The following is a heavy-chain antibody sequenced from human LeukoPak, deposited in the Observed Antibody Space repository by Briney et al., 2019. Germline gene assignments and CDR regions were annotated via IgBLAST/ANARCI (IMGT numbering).Heavy chain of an antibody. V-gene: IGHV4-39*07. CDR3: ARGTYMVRGVKNFDY. CDR1: GGSISSSSYY. CDR2: IYYSGST. J-gene: IGHJ4*02. Sequence: SETLSLTCTVSGGSISSSSYYWGWIRQPPGKGLEWIGSIYYSGSTYYNPSLKSRVTISVDTSKNQFSLKLSSVTAADTAVYYCARGTYMVRGVKNFDYWGQGTLVTVSS. D-gene: IGHD3-10*01.